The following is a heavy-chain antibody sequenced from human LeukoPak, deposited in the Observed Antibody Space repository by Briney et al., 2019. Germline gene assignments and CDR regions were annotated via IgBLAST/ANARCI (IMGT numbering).Heavy chain of an antibody. CDR3: ARGIAAAGPLDY. D-gene: IGHD6-13*01. CDR2: INHSGST. J-gene: IGHJ4*02. V-gene: IGHV4-34*01. CDR1: GGSFSGYY. Sequence: SETLSLTCAVYGGSFSGYYWSWIRQPPGKGLEWIGEINHSGSTNYNPSLRSRVTISVDTSKNQFSLKLSSVTAADTAVYYCARGIAAAGPLDYWGQGTLVTVSS.